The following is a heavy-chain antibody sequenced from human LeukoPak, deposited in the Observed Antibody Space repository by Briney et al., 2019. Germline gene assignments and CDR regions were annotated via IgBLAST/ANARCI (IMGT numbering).Heavy chain of an antibody. CDR1: GGSISSYY. CDR3: ARSQGWFGVPDAFDI. V-gene: IGHV4-59*01. D-gene: IGHD3-10*01. J-gene: IGHJ3*02. Sequence: SETLSLTCTVSGGSISSYYWSWIRQPPGKGLEWIGYIYYSGSTNYNPSLKSRVTISVDTSKNQFSLKLSSVAAADTAVYYCARSQGWFGVPDAFDIWGQGTMVTVSS. CDR2: IYYSGST.